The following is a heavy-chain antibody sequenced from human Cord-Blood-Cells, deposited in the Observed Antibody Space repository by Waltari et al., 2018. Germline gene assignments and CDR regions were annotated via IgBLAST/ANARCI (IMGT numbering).Heavy chain of an antibody. V-gene: IGHV3-23*01. Sequence: EVQLLGSGGGLVQPGGPLRLAGSASGFTFSSYALSRFRQAPGKGLEWVSAMSGSGGSTYYADSVKGRFTISRDNTKNTLYLQMNSLRAEDTAVYYCAKDRRSYYYFDYWCQGALVTVSS. J-gene: IGHJ4*02. D-gene: IGHD1-26*01. CDR3: AKDRRSYYYFDY. CDR2: MSGSGGST. CDR1: GFTFSSYA.